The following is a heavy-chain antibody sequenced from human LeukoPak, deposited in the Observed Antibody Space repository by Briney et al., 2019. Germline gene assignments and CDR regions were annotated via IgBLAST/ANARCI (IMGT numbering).Heavy chain of an antibody. CDR3: ARLTGYSSESWFDP. Sequence: GSLRLSCAASGFTFSSYELNWVRQAPGKGLEWIGYIYYSGSTNYKPSLKSRVTISVDTSKNQFSLKLSSVTAADTAVYYCARLTGYSSESWFDPWGQGTLVTVSS. CDR2: IYYSGST. D-gene: IGHD3-9*01. J-gene: IGHJ5*02. V-gene: IGHV4-59*01. CDR1: GFTFSSYE.